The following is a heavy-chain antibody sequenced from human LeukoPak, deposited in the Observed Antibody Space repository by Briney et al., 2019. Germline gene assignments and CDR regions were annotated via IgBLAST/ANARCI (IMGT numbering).Heavy chain of an antibody. CDR2: IKQDGSEK. Sequence: SGGSLRLSCAASGFTFSSYWMSWVRQAPGKGLEWVANIKQDGSEKYYVDSVKGRFTISRDNAKNSLYLQMNSLRVEDTAVCYCARDRGSSSSDPPYYYYYMDVWGKGTTVTVSS. J-gene: IGHJ6*03. D-gene: IGHD6-6*01. CDR3: ARDRGSSSSDPPYYYYYMDV. CDR1: GFTFSSYW. V-gene: IGHV3-7*01.